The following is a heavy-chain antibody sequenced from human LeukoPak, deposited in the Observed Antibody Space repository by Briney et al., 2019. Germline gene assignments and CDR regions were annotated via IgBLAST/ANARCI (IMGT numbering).Heavy chain of an antibody. CDR1: GFTFSTYD. Sequence: GGSLRLSCAASGFTFSTYDMSWVRQASGKGLEWVSTVSDTATSTYYADSVKGRFTISRDSSKSTLYLQMNSLRAEDTAVYYCAKVSYDSSGYAPFFDYWGQGTLVTVSS. D-gene: IGHD3-22*01. V-gene: IGHV3-23*01. CDR2: VSDTATST. J-gene: IGHJ4*02. CDR3: AKVSYDSSGYAPFFDY.